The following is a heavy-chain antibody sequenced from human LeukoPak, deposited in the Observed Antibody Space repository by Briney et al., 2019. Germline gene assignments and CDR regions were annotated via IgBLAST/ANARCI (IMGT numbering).Heavy chain of an antibody. D-gene: IGHD4-17*01. J-gene: IGHJ4*02. CDR1: GFTFNNYA. Sequence: GGSLRLSCAASGFTFNNYAMSWVRQAPGKGLEWVSTISSGGGSTYYAYYADSVRGRFTLSRDNSKNTLYLQMNSLRAEDAAIYYCARRSAAQAFDYWGQGTLVTVSS. CDR3: ARRSAAQAFDY. CDR2: ISSGGGSTYYA. V-gene: IGHV3-23*01.